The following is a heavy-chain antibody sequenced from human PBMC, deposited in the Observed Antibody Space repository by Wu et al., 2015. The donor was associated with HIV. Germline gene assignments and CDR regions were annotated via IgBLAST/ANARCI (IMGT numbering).Heavy chain of an antibody. J-gene: IGHJ4*02. V-gene: IGHV1-69*13. D-gene: IGHD2-2*01. Sequence: QVHLVQSGAEVKKSGSSVKISCKASGDTSRNYVFSWVRQAPGQGLEWMGRFSPVFANPSYAQKFQGRVTITADELTRTTYVELYSLRFEDTAVYYCARVGLGYCSSTSCHYLHFDYWGQGTLVTVSS. CDR3: ARVGLGYCSSTSCHYLHFDY. CDR1: GDTSRNYV. CDR2: FSPVFANP.